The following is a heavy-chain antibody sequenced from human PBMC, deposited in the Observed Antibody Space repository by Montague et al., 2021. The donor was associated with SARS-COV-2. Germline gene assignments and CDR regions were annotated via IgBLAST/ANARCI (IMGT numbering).Heavy chain of an antibody. CDR1: GGSFSGYC. V-gene: IGHV4-34*01. D-gene: IGHD3-10*01. CDR3: ARLRDGVVPSPILGVGPYYSYYYMDV. CDR2: INHSGSA. Sequence: SETLSLTCAVYGGSFSGYCWSWIRQPPGKGLEWIGEINHSGSAKYNPSLKRRVTISVDTSKNQFSLKLTSVAAADTAAYYCARLRDGVVPSPILGVGPYYSYYYMDVGGRGTTVTVSS. J-gene: IGHJ6*03.